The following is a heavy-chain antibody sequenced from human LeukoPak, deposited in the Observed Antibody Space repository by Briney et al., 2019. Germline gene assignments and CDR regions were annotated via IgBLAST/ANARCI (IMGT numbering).Heavy chain of an antibody. D-gene: IGHD6-13*01. V-gene: IGHV3-23*01. Sequence: GGSLRLSCAASGFTFSSYAMSWVRQAPGKGLEWVSAISGSGGSTYYADSGKGRCTISRDNSKNTLYLQMNSLRAEDTAVYYCAKGRIAAARSCSPLWGQGTLVTVSS. CDR3: AKGRIAAARSCSPL. CDR2: ISGSGGST. CDR1: GFTFSSYA. J-gene: IGHJ4*02.